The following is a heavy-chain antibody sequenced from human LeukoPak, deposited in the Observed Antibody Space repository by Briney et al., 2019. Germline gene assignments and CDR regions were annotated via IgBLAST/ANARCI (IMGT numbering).Heavy chain of an antibody. V-gene: IGHV3-74*01. CDR2: INKDGSIT. J-gene: IGHJ4*02. CDR3: AREWYDYGGDSEGY. CDR1: GFTFSNYW. Sequence: GGSLRLSCVASGFTFSNYWMHWVRQVPGKGPEWVSRINKDGSITNFADSVKGRFTISRDNAKNTVYLQMNSLRIEDTAVYYCAREWYDYGGDSEGYWGQGTLVSVSS. D-gene: IGHD4-23*01.